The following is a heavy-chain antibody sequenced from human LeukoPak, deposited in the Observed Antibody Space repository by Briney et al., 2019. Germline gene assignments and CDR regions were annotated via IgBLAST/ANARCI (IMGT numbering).Heavy chain of an antibody. CDR1: GFTFSSYA. V-gene: IGHV3-23*01. CDR3: AKDNSGYYYLGTFGY. D-gene: IGHD3-22*01. Sequence: GGSLRLSCAASGFTFSSYAMWWVRQAPGKGLEWVSAIRGGGGSTYYADSVNGRFTISRDNSKNTVYLQMNSLRAEDTAVYCCAKDNSGYYYLGTFGYWGQGTLVTVSS. CDR2: IRGGGGST. J-gene: IGHJ4*02.